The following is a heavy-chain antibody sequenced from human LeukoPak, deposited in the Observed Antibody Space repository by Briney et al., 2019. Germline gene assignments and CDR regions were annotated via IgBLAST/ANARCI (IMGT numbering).Heavy chain of an antibody. D-gene: IGHD3/OR15-3a*01. CDR3: ARALRDLTA. V-gene: IGHV3-23*01. Sequence: GGSLRLSCAASGFTFSSYAMSWVRQAPGKGLEWVSAISGSGGSTYYADSVKGRFTISRDNGKSSLYLQMNSLRAEDTAVYYCARALRDLTAWGQGTLVTVSS. CDR1: GFTFSSYA. J-gene: IGHJ4*02. CDR2: ISGSGGST.